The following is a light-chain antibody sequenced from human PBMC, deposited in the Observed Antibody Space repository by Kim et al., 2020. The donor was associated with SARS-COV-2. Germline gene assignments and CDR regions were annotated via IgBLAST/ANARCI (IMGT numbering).Light chain of an antibody. CDR2: GNS. V-gene: IGLV1-40*01. Sequence: VTTTGPGADANTGAGYDVHWYQQLPGTAPKLLIYGNSTRPSGVPDRFSGSKSGTSASLAITGLQAEDEADYYCQSYDSSLSALYVFGTGTKVTVL. J-gene: IGLJ1*01. CDR1: DANTGAGYD. CDR3: QSYDSSLSALYV.